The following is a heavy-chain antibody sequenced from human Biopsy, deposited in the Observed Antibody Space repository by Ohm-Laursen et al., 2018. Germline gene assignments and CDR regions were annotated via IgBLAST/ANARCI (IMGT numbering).Heavy chain of an antibody. D-gene: IGHD4-23*01. CDR1: GGSFTGHY. CDR2: IYYTGYT. CDR3: ARGSNDFGGLYFPR. V-gene: IGHV4-59*11. J-gene: IGHJ4*02. Sequence: SETLSLTCTVSGGSFTGHYWSWIRQPPGKGLEWIGHIYYTGYTSYNASLKSQVTISVDTSRNHFSLRLSSLTAADTAVYYCARGSNDFGGLYFPRWGQGTLLTVSS.